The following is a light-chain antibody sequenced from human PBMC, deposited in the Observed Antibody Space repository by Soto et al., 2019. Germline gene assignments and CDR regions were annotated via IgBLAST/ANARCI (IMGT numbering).Light chain of an antibody. Sequence: DIQLTQSPSFLSASVGDIVTTTCRASQGISTYLAWYQQKPGKAPNLLVYAASTLQSGVPARFSGSGSGTDFTLTISSLQPEDFATYYCQKFNSYPLNFGGGTKVDIK. V-gene: IGKV1-9*01. CDR1: QGISTY. J-gene: IGKJ4*01. CDR2: AAS. CDR3: QKFNSYPLN.